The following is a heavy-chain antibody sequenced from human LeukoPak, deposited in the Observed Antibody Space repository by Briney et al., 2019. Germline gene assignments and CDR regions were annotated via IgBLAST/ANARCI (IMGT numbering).Heavy chain of an antibody. Sequence: SVKVSCKASGYTFTSYAISWVRQAPGQGLEWMGGIIPIFGTANYAQKFQGRVTITTDESTSTAYMELSSLRSEDTAVYYCAKDLVAGPSEYFQHWGQGTLVTVSS. CDR1: GYTFTSYA. CDR3: AKDLVAGPSEYFQH. D-gene: IGHD6-19*01. J-gene: IGHJ1*01. V-gene: IGHV1-69*05. CDR2: IIPIFGTA.